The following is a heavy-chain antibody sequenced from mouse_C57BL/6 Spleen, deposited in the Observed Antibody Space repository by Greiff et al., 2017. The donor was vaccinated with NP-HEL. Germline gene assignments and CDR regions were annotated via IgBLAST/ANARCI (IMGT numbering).Heavy chain of an antibody. J-gene: IGHJ3*01. Sequence: QVQLQQSGPELVKPGASVKISCKASGYAFSSSWMNWVKQRPGQGLEWIGRIYPGDGDTNYNGKFKGKATLTADKSSSTAYMQLSSLTSEDSAVYFCARPNYYGSSPFAYWGQGTLVTVSA. CDR3: ARPNYYGSSPFAY. D-gene: IGHD1-1*01. V-gene: IGHV1-82*01. CDR2: IYPGDGDT. CDR1: GYAFSSSW.